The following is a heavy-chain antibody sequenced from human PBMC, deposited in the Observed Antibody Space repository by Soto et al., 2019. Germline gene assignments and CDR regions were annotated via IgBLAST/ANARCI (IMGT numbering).Heavy chain of an antibody. CDR3: ARALLGELSHSPYDY. J-gene: IGHJ4*02. CDR1: GYTFTSYY. CDR2: INPSGGST. V-gene: IGHV1-46*03. Sequence: QVQLVQSGAEVKKPGASVKVSCKASGYTFTSYYKHWVRQAPGQGLEWMGIINPSGGSTSYAQKFQGRVTMTRDTSTSTVYMELSSLRSEDTAVYYCARALLGELSHSPYDYWGQGTLVTVSS. D-gene: IGHD3-16*02.